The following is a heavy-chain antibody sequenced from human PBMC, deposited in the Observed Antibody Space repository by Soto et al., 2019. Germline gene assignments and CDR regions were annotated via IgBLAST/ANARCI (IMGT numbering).Heavy chain of an antibody. CDR1: GGSISSYY. Sequence: PSETLSLTCTVSGGSISSYYWSWMRQPPGKGLERIGYIYYSGSTNYNPSLKSRVTISVDTSKNQYSIKLNYVTAADTVVYYCAREERITIFGVVIRGWFDPWGQGTLVTV. CDR3: AREERITIFGVVIRGWFDP. J-gene: IGHJ5*02. D-gene: IGHD3-3*01. V-gene: IGHV4-59*01. CDR2: IYYSGST.